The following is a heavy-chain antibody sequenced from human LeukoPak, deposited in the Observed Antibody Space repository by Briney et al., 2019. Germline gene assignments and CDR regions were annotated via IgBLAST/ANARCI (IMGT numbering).Heavy chain of an antibody. D-gene: IGHD6-13*01. CDR3: AKGGHSSSWYSLNY. V-gene: IGHV3-23*01. CDR2: ISGSGGST. Sequence: GGSLRLSRAASGFTFSSYAMSWVRQAPGKGLEWVSAISGSGGSTYYADSVKGRFTISRDNSKNTLYLQMNSLRAEDTAVYYCAKGGHSSSWYSLNYWGQGTLVTVSS. CDR1: GFTFSSYA. J-gene: IGHJ4*02.